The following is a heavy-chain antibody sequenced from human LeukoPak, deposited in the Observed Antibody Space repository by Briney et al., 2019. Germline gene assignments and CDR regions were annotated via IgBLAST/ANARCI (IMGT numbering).Heavy chain of an antibody. V-gene: IGHV1-2*02. D-gene: IGHD3-10*01. Sequence: ASVKVSCKASGYTFTGYYMHWVRQAPGQGLEWMGWINPNSGGTNYAQKFQGRVTMTRDTSISTAYMELSRLRSDDTAVYYCARPPGELLWFGELMRNEPYYLDYWGQGTLVTVSS. CDR1: GYTFTGYY. J-gene: IGHJ4*02. CDR3: ARPPGELLWFGELMRNEPYYLDY. CDR2: INPNSGGT.